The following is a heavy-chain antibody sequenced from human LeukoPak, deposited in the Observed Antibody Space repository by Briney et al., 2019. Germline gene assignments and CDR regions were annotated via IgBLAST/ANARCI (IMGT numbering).Heavy chain of an antibody. J-gene: IGHJ5*02. Sequence: SETLSLTCGVSGGAITNYYWNWIRQAPGKGLEWLGYIYYTGSTTYNPSVKSRITISLDTSKKQISLKLRSVTAADTAVYYCATDIRRFTSWGQGTLVTVSS. CDR1: GGAITNYY. V-gene: IGHV4-59*01. D-gene: IGHD3-16*01. CDR3: ATDIRRFTS. CDR2: IYYTGST.